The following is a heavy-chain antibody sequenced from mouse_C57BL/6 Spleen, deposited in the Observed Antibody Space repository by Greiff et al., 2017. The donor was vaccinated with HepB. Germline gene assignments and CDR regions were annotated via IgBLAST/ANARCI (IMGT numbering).Heavy chain of an antibody. CDR2: IDPENGDT. Sequence: EVQLQQSGAELVRPGASVKLSCTASGFNIKDDYMHWVKQRPEQGLEWIGWIDPENGDTEYASKFQGKATITADTSSNTAYLQLSSLTSEDTAVYYCTTAGGYDYDGYWGQGTTLTVSS. CDR3: TTAGGYDYDGY. J-gene: IGHJ2*01. V-gene: IGHV14-4*01. CDR1: GFNIKDDY. D-gene: IGHD2-4*01.